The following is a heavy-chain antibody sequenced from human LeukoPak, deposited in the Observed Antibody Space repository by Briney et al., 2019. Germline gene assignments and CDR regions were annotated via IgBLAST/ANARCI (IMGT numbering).Heavy chain of an antibody. CDR1: GFTFTNYA. CDR3: AKREKGTTGRFFDY. CDR2: ISEGVGNT. D-gene: IGHD4-17*01. J-gene: IGHJ4*02. Sequence: GGSLRLSCAASGFTFTNYAMTWVRQAPGKGLEWVSGISEGVGNTYYADSVKGRFTVSRDHSKNTLYLQMNSLRAEDTALYYCAKREKGTTGRFFDYWGQGTLVTVSS. V-gene: IGHV3-23*01.